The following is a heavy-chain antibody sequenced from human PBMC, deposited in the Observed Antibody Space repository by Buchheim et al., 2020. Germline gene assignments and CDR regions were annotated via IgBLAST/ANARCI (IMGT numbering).Heavy chain of an antibody. CDR1: GFTFSSYG. CDR3: AKSAGQGGLLEWADFDY. V-gene: IGHV3-30*18. CDR2: ISYDGSNK. J-gene: IGHJ4*02. D-gene: IGHD3-3*01. Sequence: QVQLVESGGGVVQPGRSLRLSCAASGFTFSSYGMHWVRQAPGKGLEWVAVISYDGSNKYYADSVKGRFTISRDNSKNTLYLQMNSLRAEDTAVYYCAKSAGQGGLLEWADFDYWGQGTL.